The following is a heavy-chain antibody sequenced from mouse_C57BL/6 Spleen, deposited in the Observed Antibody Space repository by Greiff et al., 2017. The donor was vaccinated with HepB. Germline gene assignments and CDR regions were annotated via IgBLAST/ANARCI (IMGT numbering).Heavy chain of an antibody. D-gene: IGHD2-3*01. J-gene: IGHJ1*03. CDR1: GYTFTSYG. Sequence: QVQLQQSGAELARPGASVKLSCKASGYTFTSYGISWVKQSTGQGLEWIGEIYPRSGNTYYNEKFKGKATLTADKSSSTAYMELRSLTSEDSAVYFCARLDDGYWYFDVWGTGTTVTVSS. CDR2: IYPRSGNT. V-gene: IGHV1-81*01. CDR3: ARLDDGYWYFDV.